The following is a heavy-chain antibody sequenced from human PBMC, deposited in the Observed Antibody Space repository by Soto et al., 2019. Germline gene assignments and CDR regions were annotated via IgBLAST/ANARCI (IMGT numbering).Heavy chain of an antibody. CDR3: ARVLRSPSYSTDV. CDR2: ISGSGGST. J-gene: IGHJ6*03. CDR1: GFTFSSYA. V-gene: IGHV3-23*01. Sequence: GGSLRLSCAASGFTFSSYAMSWARQAPGKGLEWVSAISGSGGSTYYADSVKGRFTISRDNSKNTLYLQMNSLRAEDTAVYYCARVLRSPSYSTDVWGKGPTVTLSS.